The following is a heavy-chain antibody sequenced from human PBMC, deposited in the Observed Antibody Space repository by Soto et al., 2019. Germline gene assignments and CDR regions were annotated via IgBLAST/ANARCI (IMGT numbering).Heavy chain of an antibody. CDR3: AKVRTLELPNDAFDI. J-gene: IGHJ3*02. Sequence: GGSLRLSCAASGFTFGGYAMSWVRQAPGKGLEWVSAISGSGGSTYYADSVKGRFTISRDNSKNTLYLQMNSLRAEDTAVYYCAKVRTLELPNDAFDIWGQGTMVTVSS. CDR1: GFTFGGYA. CDR2: ISGSGGST. D-gene: IGHD1-7*01. V-gene: IGHV3-23*01.